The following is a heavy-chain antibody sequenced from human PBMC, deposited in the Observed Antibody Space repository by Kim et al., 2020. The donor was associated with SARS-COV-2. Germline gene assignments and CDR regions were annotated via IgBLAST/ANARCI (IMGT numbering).Heavy chain of an antibody. V-gene: IGHV1-69*13. Sequence: SVKVSCKASGGTFSSYAISWVRQAPGQGLEWMGGIIPIFGTANYAQKFQGRVTITADESTSTAYMELSSLRSEDTAVYYCAREHDYYGSENWFDPWGQGTLVTVSS. J-gene: IGHJ5*02. CDR2: IIPIFGTA. CDR3: AREHDYYGSENWFDP. CDR1: GGTFSSYA. D-gene: IGHD3-10*01.